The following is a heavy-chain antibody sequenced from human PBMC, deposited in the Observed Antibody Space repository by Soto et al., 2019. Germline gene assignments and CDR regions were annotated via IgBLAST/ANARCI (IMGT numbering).Heavy chain of an antibody. CDR2: IIPIFGTA. J-gene: IGHJ4*02. V-gene: IGHV1-69*06. CDR3: AGGRPIQLWPFDY. Sequence: SVKVSCKASGGTFSSYAISWVRQAPGQGLEWMGGIIPIFGTANYAQKFQGRVTITADKSTSTAYMELSSLRSEDTAVYYCAGGRPIQLWPFDYWGQGTLVTVSS. D-gene: IGHD5-18*01. CDR1: GGTFSSYA.